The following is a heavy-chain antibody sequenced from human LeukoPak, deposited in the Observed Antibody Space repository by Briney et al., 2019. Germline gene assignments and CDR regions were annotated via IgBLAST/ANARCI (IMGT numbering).Heavy chain of an antibody. J-gene: IGHJ4*02. D-gene: IGHD3-10*01. CDR2: FDPEDGET. Sequence: RASVKVSCKVSGYTLTELSIHWVRQAPGKGLEWMGGFDPEDGETIYAQKFQGRVTMTEDTSTDTAYMELSSLKSEDTAVYYCATAHPGSGSYYPNPSFDYWGQGTLVTVSS. CDR3: ATAHPGSGSYYPNPSFDY. V-gene: IGHV1-24*01. CDR1: GYTLTELS.